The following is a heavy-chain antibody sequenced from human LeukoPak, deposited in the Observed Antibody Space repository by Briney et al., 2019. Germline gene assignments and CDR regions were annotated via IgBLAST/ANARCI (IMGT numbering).Heavy chain of an antibody. J-gene: IGHJ3*02. CDR2: VSYSRST. CDR1: GDSISNYY. Sequence: SETLSLTCTVSGDSISNYYWSWIRQTPGKGLEWIGYVSYSRSTNYNPSLKSRVTISVDTSKNQFSLKLSSVTAADTAVYYCARVRLGGDTFDIWGQGTMVTVSS. D-gene: IGHD6-19*01. CDR3: ARVRLGGDTFDI. V-gene: IGHV4-59*12.